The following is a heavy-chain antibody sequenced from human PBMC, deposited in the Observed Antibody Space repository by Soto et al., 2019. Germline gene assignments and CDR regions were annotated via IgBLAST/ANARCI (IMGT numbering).Heavy chain of an antibody. V-gene: IGHV1-46*03. Sequence: APVKVSCKTSGYTFTSYYMHWVRKTPGQGLEWMGIINPSGGSTSYAQKFQGRVTMTRDTSTSTVYMELSSLRSEDTAVYYCARETPGDIVVVVAALPGFLDYWGQGTLVTVSS. CDR1: GYTFTSYY. CDR2: INPSGGST. D-gene: IGHD2-15*01. CDR3: ARETPGDIVVVVAALPGFLDY. J-gene: IGHJ4*02.